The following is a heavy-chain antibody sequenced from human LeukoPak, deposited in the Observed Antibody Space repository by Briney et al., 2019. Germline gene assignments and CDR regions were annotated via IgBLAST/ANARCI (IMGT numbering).Heavy chain of an antibody. J-gene: IGHJ4*02. CDR1: GFTFSSYW. V-gene: IGHV3-74*01. CDR2: INSDGSST. CDR3: ARVGFSWFGELLGGHFDY. Sequence: AGGSLRLTCAASGFTFSSYWMHWVRQAPGKGLVWVSRINSDGSSTSYADSVKGRFTISRDNAKNTLYLQMNSLRAGDTAVYYCARVGFSWFGELLGGHFDYWGQGTLVTVSS. D-gene: IGHD3-10*01.